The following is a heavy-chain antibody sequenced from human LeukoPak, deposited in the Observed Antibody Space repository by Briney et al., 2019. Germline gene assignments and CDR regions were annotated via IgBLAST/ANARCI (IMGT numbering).Heavy chain of an antibody. D-gene: IGHD1-14*01. CDR2: ISANGGRT. CDR3: AKGPERRVFFSGSACYSDC. V-gene: IGHV3-23*01. Sequence: PGGSLRLSCAASSLTFSGYVISWARQAPGKGLEWVAAISANGGRTYYTESVKGHFTISRDNSKNTLYLQMNSLRADDTVAYYCAKGPERRVFFSGSACYSDCWGQGTLVTVSS. J-gene: IGHJ4*02. CDR1: SLTFSGYV.